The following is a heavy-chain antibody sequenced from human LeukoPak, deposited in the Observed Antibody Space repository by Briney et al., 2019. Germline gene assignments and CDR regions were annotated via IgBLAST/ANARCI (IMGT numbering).Heavy chain of an antibody. CDR2: ISGSGDYT. Sequence: PGGSLRLSCAASGFTFSSYAMSWVRQAPGKGLEWVSAISGSGDYTYYADSVKGRFTISRDNPKNTLYLQMSSLRVEDTAVYYCAKSVAYTDYDWFDPWGQGTLVIVSS. V-gene: IGHV3-23*01. CDR3: AKSVAYTDYDWFDP. J-gene: IGHJ5*02. D-gene: IGHD4-17*01. CDR1: GFTFSSYA.